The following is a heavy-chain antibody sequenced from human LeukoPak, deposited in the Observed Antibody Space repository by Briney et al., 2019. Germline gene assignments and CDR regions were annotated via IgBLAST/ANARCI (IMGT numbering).Heavy chain of an antibody. Sequence: ASVKVSCKASGYTFTSYDINWVRQATGQGLEWMGWMNPNSGNTGYAQKFQGRVTITRNTSISTAYMELSSLRSEDTAVYYCARAGEDIVVVPAAIGYYYMDVWGKGTTVTVSS. D-gene: IGHD2-2*01. CDR3: ARAGEDIVVVPAAIGYYYMDV. CDR2: MNPNSGNT. J-gene: IGHJ6*03. CDR1: GYTFTSYD. V-gene: IGHV1-8*03.